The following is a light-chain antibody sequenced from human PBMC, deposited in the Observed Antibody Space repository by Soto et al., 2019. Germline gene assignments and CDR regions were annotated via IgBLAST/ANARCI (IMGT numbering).Light chain of an antibody. CDR1: SSNIGDNP. Sequence: QSVLTQSPSVSEAPRQRVTITCSGSSSNIGDNPVNWYQQLPEKAPKLLIYYDDLLASGVSDRFSGSKSGTSASLAISGLQSEDEGDYYCAAWDDSLDGVVFGGGTKVTVL. CDR3: AAWDDSLDGVV. V-gene: IGLV1-36*01. CDR2: YDD. J-gene: IGLJ2*01.